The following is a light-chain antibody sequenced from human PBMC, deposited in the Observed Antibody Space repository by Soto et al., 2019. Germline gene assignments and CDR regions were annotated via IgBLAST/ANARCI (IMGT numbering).Light chain of an antibody. J-gene: IGKJ4*01. CDR2: DAY. CDR1: QSINNW. Sequence: DIQMTQSPSTLSASVGDRVTITCRASQSINNWLAWYQQKPGKAPNLLIYDAYTVESGVPFRFGGSGFGTEFSLTISSLQPDDSATYYCQQYKTYSLSFGGGTKVEL. V-gene: IGKV1-5*01. CDR3: QQYKTYSLS.